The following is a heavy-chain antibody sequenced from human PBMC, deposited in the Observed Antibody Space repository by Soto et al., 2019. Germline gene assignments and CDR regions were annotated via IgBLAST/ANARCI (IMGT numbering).Heavy chain of an antibody. Sequence: ASVKVSCKVSGYTLTELSMHWVRQAPGKGLEWMGGFDPEDGETIYAQKFQGRVTMTEDTSTDTAYMELSSLRSEDTAVYYCATDSGNCSSTSCYLRSTTFDYWGQGTLVTVSS. CDR3: ATDSGNCSSTSCYLRSTTFDY. D-gene: IGHD2-2*01. CDR2: FDPEDGET. CDR1: GYTLTELS. J-gene: IGHJ4*02. V-gene: IGHV1-24*01.